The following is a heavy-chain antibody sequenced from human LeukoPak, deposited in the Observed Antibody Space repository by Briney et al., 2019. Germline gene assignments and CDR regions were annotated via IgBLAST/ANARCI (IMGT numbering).Heavy chain of an antibody. CDR3: AKVQGYYDGGAFDI. Sequence: PGGSLRLSCATSGFTFDTYNLNWVRQAPGKGLEWVATIRSYSSYIHYADSVKGRFTISRDNAKNSLYLQMNSLRAEDMALYYCAKVQGYYDGGAFDIWGQGTMVTVSS. J-gene: IGHJ3*02. CDR2: IRSYSSYI. V-gene: IGHV3-21*04. CDR1: GFTFDTYN. D-gene: IGHD3-22*01.